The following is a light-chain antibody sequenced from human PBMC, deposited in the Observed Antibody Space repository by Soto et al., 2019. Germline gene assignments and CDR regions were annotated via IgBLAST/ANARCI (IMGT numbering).Light chain of an antibody. CDR2: GNT. CDR1: SSNIGSTYD. J-gene: IGLJ1*01. V-gene: IGLV1-40*01. Sequence: QSVLTQPPSVSGAPGQRVTISCTGSSSNIGSTYDVQWYQQLPGTAPKLLIHGNTDRPSGVPDRFSGAKSGTSDSLAITGLQADDEADYYCQSYDDSLSVHYVFGTGTKLTVL. CDR3: QSYDDSLSVHYV.